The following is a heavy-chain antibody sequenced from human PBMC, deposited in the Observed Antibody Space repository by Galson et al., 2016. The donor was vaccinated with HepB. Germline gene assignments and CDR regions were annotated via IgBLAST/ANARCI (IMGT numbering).Heavy chain of an antibody. CDR2: ISPSGNT. J-gene: IGHJ3*01. D-gene: IGHD2-21*02. CDR3: ARHLFCEGDCDAFDV. Sequence: SETLSLTCTVSGGSINVDYWTWIRQSAGGALEWIGRISPSGNTKYSPSLKSRVTMLLDSSKKQISLKLRSLTAADTAFYYCARHLFCEGDCDAFDVWGQGARVTVSS. CDR1: GGSINVDY. V-gene: IGHV4-4*07.